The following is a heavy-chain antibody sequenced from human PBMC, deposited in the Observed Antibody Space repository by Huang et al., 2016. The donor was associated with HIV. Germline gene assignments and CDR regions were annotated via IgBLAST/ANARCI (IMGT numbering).Heavy chain of an antibody. J-gene: IGHJ6*02. Sequence: QMQLQQRGAGLLKPSETLSLTCGVSGGSFPDNYLTWIRQAPGKGLEWIGEVNDTGATNSNPSCNGRVTISLDKSNRELSLNLRSVTAADTAVYYCARQWTILEWLLGLDVWGQGTTVIVSS. D-gene: IGHD3-3*01. CDR2: VNDTGAT. CDR3: ARQWTILEWLLGLDV. V-gene: IGHV4-34*02. CDR1: GGSFPDNY.